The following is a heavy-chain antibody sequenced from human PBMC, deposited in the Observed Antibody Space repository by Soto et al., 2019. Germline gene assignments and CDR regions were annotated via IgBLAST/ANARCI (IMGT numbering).Heavy chain of an antibody. CDR2: ISGSGSST. D-gene: IGHD5-12*01. CDR1: EFPFRSYC. CDR3: AKDSGYDACDI. V-gene: IGHV3-23*01. J-gene: IGHJ3*02. Sequence: TGGSMILSCAAAEFPFRSYCMSWVRQAPGEGLKWVSAISGSGSSTYYADSVKGRFTITRDSSKNTLYLQLNSLRAEDTAVYYCAKDSGYDACDIWGQGTMVTVSS.